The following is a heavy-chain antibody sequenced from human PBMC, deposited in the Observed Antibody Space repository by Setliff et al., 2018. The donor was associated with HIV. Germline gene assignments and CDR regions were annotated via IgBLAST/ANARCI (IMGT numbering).Heavy chain of an antibody. CDR2: ISVYNGNT. CDR3: ASVNSGSYVGPLDF. V-gene: IGHV1-18*01. Sequence: ASVKVSCKASGYTFLNYGINWVRQDPGQGLEWMGWISVYNGNTNYARKLQGRVTMTTDTSTRTVYMDLRSLRSDDTAVYYCASVNSGSYVGPLDFWGQGTMVTVSS. J-gene: IGHJ3*01. CDR1: GYTFLNYG. D-gene: IGHD1-26*01.